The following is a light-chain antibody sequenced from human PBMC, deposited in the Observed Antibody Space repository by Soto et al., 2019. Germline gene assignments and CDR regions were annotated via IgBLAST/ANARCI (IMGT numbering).Light chain of an antibody. CDR3: SSYISSSTYV. V-gene: IGLV2-14*01. CDR1: SSDVGGYHY. CDR2: DVS. Sequence: QSVLTQPASVYGSPGQSITISCTGTSSDVGGYHYVSWYQQYPGKAPKVMIYDVSNRPSGVSNRFSGSKSGTTASLTISGLQAEDEADYYCSSYISSSTYVFGTGTKLTVL. J-gene: IGLJ1*01.